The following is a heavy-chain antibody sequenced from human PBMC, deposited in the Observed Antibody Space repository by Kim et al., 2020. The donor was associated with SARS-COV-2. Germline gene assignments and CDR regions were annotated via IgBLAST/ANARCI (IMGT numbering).Heavy chain of an antibody. CDR1: GFTFSSYG. CDR2: IWSDGSNK. V-gene: IGHV3-30*02. J-gene: IGHJ6*02. D-gene: IGHD6-19*01. CDR3: AKDPRDTSGWNSNFYYYYGMDV. Sequence: GGSLRLSCAASGFTFSSYGMHWVRQAPGKGLEWVAFIWSDGSNKYHADSVKGRFTISRDNFKNTLYLQMNTLRAEDTALYYCAKDPRDTSGWNSNFYYYYGMDVSGQGTTVTVSS.